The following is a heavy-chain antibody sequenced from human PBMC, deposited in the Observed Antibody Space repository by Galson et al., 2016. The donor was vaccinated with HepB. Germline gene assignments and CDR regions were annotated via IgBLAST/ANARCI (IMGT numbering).Heavy chain of an antibody. D-gene: IGHD4-17*01. V-gene: IGHV3-30-3*01. CDR1: GFTFSSYA. J-gene: IGHJ6*02. Sequence: LRLSCAASGFTFSSYAMHWVRQAPGKGLEWVAIISYHGSKKYYADSVKGRFTISRDNSKNTLYLQMNSLRAEDTAVYYCARELGVTTFSDYYYYVMDVWGQGTTVTVSS. CDR3: ARELGVTTFSDYYYYVMDV. CDR2: ISYHGSKK.